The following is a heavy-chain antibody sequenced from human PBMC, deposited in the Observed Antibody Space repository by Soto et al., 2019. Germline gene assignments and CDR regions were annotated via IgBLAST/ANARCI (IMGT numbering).Heavy chain of an antibody. Sequence: SVKVSCKASGGTFSSYAISWVRQAPGQGLEWMGGIIPIFGTANYAQKFQGRVTITADESTSTAYMELSSLRSEDTAVYYCARVPLIAVAGTLLETHFDYWGQGTLVTVSS. V-gene: IGHV1-69*13. CDR3: ARVPLIAVAGTLLETHFDY. J-gene: IGHJ4*02. CDR2: IIPIFGTA. CDR1: GGTFSSYA. D-gene: IGHD6-19*01.